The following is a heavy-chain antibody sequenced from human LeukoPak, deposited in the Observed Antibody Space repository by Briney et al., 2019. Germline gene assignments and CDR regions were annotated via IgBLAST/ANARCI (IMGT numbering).Heavy chain of an antibody. V-gene: IGHV3-23*01. CDR3: ARGGMRGKISYTYYYMDV. CDR1: GFTFSSYG. D-gene: IGHD2-2*02. Sequence: GGSLRLSCAASGFTFSSYGMIWFRQAPGKGLERVSGFSGSTGSTHYADSVKGRFTISRDNSRDTLSLQMNSLRGEDTAVYYCARGGMRGKISYTYYYMDVWGKGTTVTVSS. J-gene: IGHJ6*03. CDR2: FSGSTGST.